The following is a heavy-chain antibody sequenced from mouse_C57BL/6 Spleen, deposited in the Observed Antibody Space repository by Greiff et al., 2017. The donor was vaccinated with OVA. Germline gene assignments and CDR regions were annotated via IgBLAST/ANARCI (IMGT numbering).Heavy chain of an antibody. V-gene: IGHV14-4*01. J-gene: IGHJ4*01. D-gene: IGHD1-1*01. CDR2: IDPENGDT. Sequence: EVKLMESGAELVRPGASVKLSCTASGFNIKDDYMHWVKQRPEQGLEWIGWIDPENGDTEYASKFQGKATITADTSSNTAYLQLSSLTSEDTAVYYCTRYGSSQYYYAMDYWGQGTSVTVSS. CDR1: GFNIKDDY. CDR3: TRYGSSQYYYAMDY.